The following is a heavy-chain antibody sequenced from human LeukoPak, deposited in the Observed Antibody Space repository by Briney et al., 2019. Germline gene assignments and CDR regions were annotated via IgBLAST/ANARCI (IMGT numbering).Heavy chain of an antibody. CDR1: GYTFSNAW. J-gene: IGHJ1*01. CDR3: AIVPAAITYFQH. Sequence: GGSLRLSCAASGYTFSNAWMSWIRQAPGKGLEWVSVIYSGGSTYYADSVKGRFTISRDNSKNTLYLQMNSLRAEDTAVYYCAIVPAAITYFQHWGQGTLVTVSS. D-gene: IGHD2-2*01. CDR2: IYSGGST. V-gene: IGHV3-53*01.